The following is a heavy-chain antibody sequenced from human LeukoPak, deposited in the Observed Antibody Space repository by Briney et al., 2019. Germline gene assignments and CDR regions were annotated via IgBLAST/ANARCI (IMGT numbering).Heavy chain of an antibody. CDR1: GGSISSRF. Sequence: SETLSLTCTVSGGSISSRFWSWVRQPPGKGLELIAYIYSTGNINYNPSLKSRVSMSVDTSKNQFSLNLNSVTAADTAVYYCARGNVNTAWNYFGMDVWGQGTTVTVSS. CDR3: ARGNVNTAWNYFGMDV. CDR2: IYSTGNI. J-gene: IGHJ6*02. D-gene: IGHD5-18*01. V-gene: IGHV4-59*11.